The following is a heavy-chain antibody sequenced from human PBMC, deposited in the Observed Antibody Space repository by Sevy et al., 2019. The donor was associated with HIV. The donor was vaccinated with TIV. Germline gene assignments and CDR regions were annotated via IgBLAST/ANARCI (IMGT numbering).Heavy chain of an antibody. Sequence: SETLSLTCTVSGGSISRFYWSWIRQPPGKGLEWIADIYSTGSTNYNPSLKSRVIMSIDTSKNQFSLKLISVTAADTATYYCARDRVQAAGHFDYWGQGTLVTVSS. J-gene: IGHJ4*02. CDR3: ARDRVQAAGHFDY. D-gene: IGHD6-13*01. CDR2: IYSTGST. CDR1: GGSISRFY. V-gene: IGHV4-59*01.